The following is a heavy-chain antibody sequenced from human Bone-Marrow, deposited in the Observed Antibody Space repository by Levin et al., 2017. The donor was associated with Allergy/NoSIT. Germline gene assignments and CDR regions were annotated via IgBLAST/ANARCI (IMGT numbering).Heavy chain of an antibody. D-gene: IGHD1-1*01. CDR1: RFTFRDYY. CDR3: ATRGGTGTYYYYGLDV. CDR2: ISNSGTTI. V-gene: IGHV3-11*01. Sequence: GESLKISCAASRFTFRDYYMAWIRQAPGKGLEWVSYISNSGTTIYYADSVRGRFTMSRDNAKNSLFLQMNSLRVEDTAVYYCATRGGTGTYYYYGLDVWGQGTTVTVSS. J-gene: IGHJ6*02.